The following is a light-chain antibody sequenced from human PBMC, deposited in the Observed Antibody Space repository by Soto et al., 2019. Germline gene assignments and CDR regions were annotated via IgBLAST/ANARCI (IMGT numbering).Light chain of an antibody. CDR3: ISWDDSLNGPVV. J-gene: IGLJ2*01. CDR2: NNN. V-gene: IGLV1-44*01. Sequence: QSVLTQPPSASGTPGQRVSISCSGSSSNIGSNTVNWYQQLPGTAPTLLIYNNNQRPSGVPDRFSGSKSGTSASLAISGLQSEDEADYYCISWDDSLNGPVVFGGGTKLTVL. CDR1: SSNIGSNT.